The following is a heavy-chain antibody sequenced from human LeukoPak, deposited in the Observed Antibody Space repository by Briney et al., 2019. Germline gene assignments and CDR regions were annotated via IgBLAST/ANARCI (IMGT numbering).Heavy chain of an antibody. J-gene: IGHJ4*02. Sequence: GGSLRLSCTASGFTFGDYAMNWFRQAPGKGLEWVGFIRSKPYGGTTDFAASVKGRFTISRDDSKSIAYLQMNSLKTEDTAVYYCTREGGLGYCSTTSCLPGYWGQGTMVTVSS. V-gene: IGHV3-49*03. CDR1: GFTFGDYA. D-gene: IGHD2-2*01. CDR3: TREGGLGYCSTTSCLPGY. CDR2: IRSKPYGGTT.